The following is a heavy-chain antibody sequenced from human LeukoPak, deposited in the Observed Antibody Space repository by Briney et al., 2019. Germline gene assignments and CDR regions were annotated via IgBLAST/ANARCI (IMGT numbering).Heavy chain of an antibody. Sequence: PGGSLRLSCAASGFTFSTYGMHWVRQAPGKGLEWVAVISYDGSNKYYADSVKGRFTSSRDNSKNMLYLHMNSLRVDDTAVYYCARDLDDYTGLPPIFQHWGQGTLVTVSS. CDR1: GFTFSTYG. J-gene: IGHJ1*01. D-gene: IGHD4-11*01. CDR2: ISYDGSNK. CDR3: ARDLDDYTGLPPIFQH. V-gene: IGHV3-30*03.